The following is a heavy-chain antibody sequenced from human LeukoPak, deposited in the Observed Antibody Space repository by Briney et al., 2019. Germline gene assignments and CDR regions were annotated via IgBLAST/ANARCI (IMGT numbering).Heavy chain of an antibody. J-gene: IGHJ4*02. CDR2: ISSSSSYR. CDR3: ARDSSGSAGGYYFDY. D-gene: IGHD3-22*01. Sequence: PGGSLRLSCAASGFTFCSYNMNWVRQAPGKGLEWVSSISSSSSYRYYADSLKGRFTISRDNAKNSLYLQMNSLRVEDTAVYYCARDSSGSAGGYYFDYWGQGTLVTVSS. CDR1: GFTFCSYN. V-gene: IGHV3-21*01.